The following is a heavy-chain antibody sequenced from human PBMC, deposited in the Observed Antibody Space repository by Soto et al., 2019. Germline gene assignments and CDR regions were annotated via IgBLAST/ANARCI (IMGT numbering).Heavy chain of an antibody. J-gene: IGHJ6*02. CDR3: ARAGGLGMVRGVIIYYGMDV. D-gene: IGHD3-10*01. CDR1: GGSISSGGYY. Sequence: SETLSLTCTVSGGSISSGGYYWSWICQHPGKGLEWVGYIYYSGSTYYNPSLKSRVTISVDTSKNQFSLKLSSVTAADTAVYYCARAGGLGMVRGVIIYYGMDVWGQGTTVTVSS. CDR2: IYYSGST. V-gene: IGHV4-31*03.